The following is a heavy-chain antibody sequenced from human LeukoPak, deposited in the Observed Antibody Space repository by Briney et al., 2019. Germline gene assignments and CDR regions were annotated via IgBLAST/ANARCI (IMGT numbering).Heavy chain of an antibody. CDR2: IFSDGST. D-gene: IGHD2-15*01. CDR3: ARVKWLDV. J-gene: IGHJ6*04. CDR1: GFIVRTNY. Sequence: PGGSLRLSCAASGFIVRTNYINWVRQAPGKGLEWVSVIFSDGSTYYTDSVRGRFTISRDNSMNTVYLQTNSLRAEDTAVYYCARVKWLDVWGSGTTVTVSS. V-gene: IGHV3-53*01.